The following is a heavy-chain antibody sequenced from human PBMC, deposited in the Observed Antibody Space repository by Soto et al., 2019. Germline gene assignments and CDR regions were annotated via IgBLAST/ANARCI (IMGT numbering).Heavy chain of an antibody. CDR3: VKKPHF. V-gene: IGHV3-23*01. CDR2: VSPSGYST. Sequence: GSRGLSWETEGINFSTDSMTLVRQVPGKGLELVWAVSPSGYSTYYADSLKGRLTISRDNSKNTVFLQMNSLSADDTGLYYCVKKPHFWGQGISVTVSS. J-gene: IGHJ4*01. CDR1: GINFSTDS.